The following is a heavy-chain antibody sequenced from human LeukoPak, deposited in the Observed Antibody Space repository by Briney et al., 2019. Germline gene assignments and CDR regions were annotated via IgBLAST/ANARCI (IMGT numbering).Heavy chain of an antibody. CDR3: TTFSYYYGSGSYYSFDY. J-gene: IGHJ4*02. V-gene: IGHV3-15*01. Sequence: GGSLRLSCAASGFTFSNAWMSWVREAPGKGLELVCRIKSKTDGGTTDYAAPVKGRFTISRDDSKNTLYLQMNSLKTEDTAVYYCTTFSYYYGSGSYYSFDYWGQGTLVTVSS. CDR2: IKSKTDGGTT. D-gene: IGHD3-10*01. CDR1: GFTFSNAW.